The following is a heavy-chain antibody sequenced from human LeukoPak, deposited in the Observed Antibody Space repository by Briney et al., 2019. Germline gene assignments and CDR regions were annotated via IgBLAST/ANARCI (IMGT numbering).Heavy chain of an antibody. V-gene: IGHV5-51*01. CDR3: ARRSPTSHDAFDI. J-gene: IGHJ3*02. Sequence: GESLKISCRGSGYTFTTYWIGWVRQMPGKGLEWMGIIYPGDSDTRYSPSFKGQVTISADRSISTAYLQWSSLRASDTAVYYCARRSPTSHDAFDIWGQGTMVTVSS. CDR1: GYTFTTYW. CDR2: IYPGDSDT.